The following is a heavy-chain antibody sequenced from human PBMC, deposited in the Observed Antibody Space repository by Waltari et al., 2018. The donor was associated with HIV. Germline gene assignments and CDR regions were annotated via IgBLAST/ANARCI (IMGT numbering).Heavy chain of an antibody. CDR3: ARDYGSGSDYNY. Sequence: EVQLVESGGGVVRPGGSLRLSCAASEFNFDDYGMSWVRQAPGKGLEGVLGFNWNGASKGYADSVKGRFTIARDNAKHSLCLQMNSRRAEDTALYYVARDYGSGSDYNYWGQGTLVTVSS. CDR1: EFNFDDYG. D-gene: IGHD3-10*01. V-gene: IGHV3-20*04. J-gene: IGHJ4*02. CDR2: FNWNGASK.